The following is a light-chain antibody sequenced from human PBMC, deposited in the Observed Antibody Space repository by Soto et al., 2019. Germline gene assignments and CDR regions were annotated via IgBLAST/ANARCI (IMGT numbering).Light chain of an antibody. J-gene: IGKJ1*01. CDR3: QQRSNWPPTWT. V-gene: IGKV3-11*01. Sequence: EIVLTQPPATLSLSPGERATLSCRASQSVSSYFAWYQQKPGQAPRLLIYDASNRATGIPARFSGSGSGTDFTLTISSLEPEDFAVYYCQQRSNWPPTWTFGQGTKVDIK. CDR1: QSVSSY. CDR2: DAS.